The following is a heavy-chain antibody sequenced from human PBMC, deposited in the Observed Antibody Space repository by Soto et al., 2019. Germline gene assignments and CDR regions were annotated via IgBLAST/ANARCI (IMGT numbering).Heavy chain of an antibody. CDR3: ARDITYYYDSSGPSPYYYYGMDV. V-gene: IGHV1-3*01. J-gene: IGHJ6*02. CDR2: INAGNGNT. D-gene: IGHD3-22*01. CDR1: GYTFTSYA. Sequence: ASVKVSCKASGYTFTSYAMHWVRQAPGQRLEWMGWINAGNGNTKYPQKFQGRVTITRDTSASTAYMELSSLRSEDTAVYYCARDITYYYDSSGPSPYYYYGMDVWGQGTTVTVSS.